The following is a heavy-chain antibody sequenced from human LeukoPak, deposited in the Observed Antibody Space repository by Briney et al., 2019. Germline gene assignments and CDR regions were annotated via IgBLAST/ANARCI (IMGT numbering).Heavy chain of an antibody. J-gene: IGHJ4*02. V-gene: IGHV4-59*01. D-gene: IGHD5-12*01. CDR1: GGSISSYY. CDR2: ISYSGST. CDR3: ARVGGYSGYDYSDY. Sequence: SETLSLTCTVSGGSISSYYWTWIRQPPGKGLEWIGYISYSGSTNYNPSLKGRVTISLDTSKNQFSLKLSSVTAADTAVYYCARVGGYSGYDYSDYWGQGTLVTVSS.